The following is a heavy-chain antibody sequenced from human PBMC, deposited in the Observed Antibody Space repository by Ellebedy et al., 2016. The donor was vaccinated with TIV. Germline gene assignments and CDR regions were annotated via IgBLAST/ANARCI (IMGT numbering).Heavy chain of an antibody. CDR3: ARDHTMFDWLLYYFDY. J-gene: IGHJ4*02. V-gene: IGHV3-43*01. D-gene: IGHD3-9*01. CDR1: GFTFDDYT. Sequence: GESLKISXAASGFTFDDYTMHWVRQAPGKGLEWVSLISWDGGSTYYADSVKGRFTISRDNAKNSLYLQMNSLRAEDTAVYYCARDHTMFDWLLYYFDYWGQGTLVTVSS. CDR2: ISWDGGST.